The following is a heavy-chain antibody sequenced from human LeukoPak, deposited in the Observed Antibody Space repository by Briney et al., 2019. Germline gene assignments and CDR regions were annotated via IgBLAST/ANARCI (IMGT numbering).Heavy chain of an antibody. D-gene: IGHD3-16*01. CDR2: IYTSVNT. V-gene: IGHV4-61*02. CDR3: AREVHDYVWGSQHDALDI. J-gene: IGHJ3*02. CDR1: GGSISSGSYY. Sequence: PSETLSLTCTVSGGSISSGSYYWSWIRQPAGKGLEWIGRIYTSVNTNCNPSLKSRVSISVVTSKNQFSLQLSSVTAADTAVYYCAREVHDYVWGSQHDALDIWGQGTMVTVSS.